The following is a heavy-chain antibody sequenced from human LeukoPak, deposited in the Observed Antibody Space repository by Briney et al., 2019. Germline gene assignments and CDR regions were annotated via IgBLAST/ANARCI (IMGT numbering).Heavy chain of an antibody. CDR2: IRQDESER. CDR3: ARLSAYYYGSYFYYYMDV. V-gene: IGHV3-7*01. D-gene: IGHD3-10*01. J-gene: IGHJ6*03. Sequence: GGSLRLSCEGSGFSFSSYWMTWVRQLPGKGPEWVANIRQDESERYFADSVKGRFTISRDNAKKSVYLHMSSLRAEDTALYYCARLSAYYYGSYFYYYMDVWGKGTTVTVSS. CDR1: GFSFSSYW.